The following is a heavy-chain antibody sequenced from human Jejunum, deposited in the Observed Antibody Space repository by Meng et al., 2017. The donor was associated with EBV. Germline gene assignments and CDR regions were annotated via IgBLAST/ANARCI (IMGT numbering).Heavy chain of an antibody. CDR2: IFYSGRP. V-gene: IGHV4-39*07. Sequence: QLQLRESGTGLGTPSESLCLTCTVSGGAISSSSYYWGWIREPPGKGLEWIGNIFYSGRPYYNPSLTSRVTISLDTSRNEFSLKLSSVTAADTAVYYCARASGSYWYWGQGTLVTVSS. J-gene: IGHJ4*02. CDR3: ARASGSYWY. D-gene: IGHD1-26*01. CDR1: GGAISSSSYY.